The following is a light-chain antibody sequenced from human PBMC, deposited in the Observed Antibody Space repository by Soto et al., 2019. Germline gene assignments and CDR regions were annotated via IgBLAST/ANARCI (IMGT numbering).Light chain of an antibody. CDR1: QNINTW. V-gene: IGKV1-5*03. CDR2: RAS. Sequence: DLQMTQSPSTLSASVGDRVTITCRASQNINTWLAWYQQKPGKGPTLLIYRASRLESGVPSRFSGSGSGTEFALTISSLQPADFATYYCQQYETYSWTFGQGTKVEV. J-gene: IGKJ1*01. CDR3: QQYETYSWT.